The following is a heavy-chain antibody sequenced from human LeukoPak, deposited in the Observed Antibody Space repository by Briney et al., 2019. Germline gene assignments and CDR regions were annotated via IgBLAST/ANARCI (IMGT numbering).Heavy chain of an antibody. CDR3: ARRSDYYDSSAYVY. J-gene: IGHJ4*02. V-gene: IGHV1-8*03. CDR1: GYTFTSYD. CDR2: MNPNSGNT. Sequence: ASVTVSCKASGYTFTSYDINWVRQATGQGLEWMGWMNPNSGNTGYAQKFQGRVTLTRDTSIRTAYMELSSLRSEDTAVYYCARRSDYYDSSAYVYWGQGTLVTVSS. D-gene: IGHD3-22*01.